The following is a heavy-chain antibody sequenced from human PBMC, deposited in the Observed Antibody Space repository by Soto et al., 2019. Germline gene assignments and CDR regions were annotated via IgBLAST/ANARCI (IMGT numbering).Heavy chain of an antibody. CDR3: ASGFGDYLFVVNY. D-gene: IGHD4-17*01. CDR1: GFTFSSYA. Sequence: ESGGGVVQPGRSLRLSCAASGFTFSSYAMHWVRQAPGKGLEWVAVISYDGSNKYYADSVKGRFTISRDNSKNTLYLQMNSLRAEDTAVYYCASGFGDYLFVVNYWGQGTLVTVSS. CDR2: ISYDGSNK. V-gene: IGHV3-30-3*01. J-gene: IGHJ4*02.